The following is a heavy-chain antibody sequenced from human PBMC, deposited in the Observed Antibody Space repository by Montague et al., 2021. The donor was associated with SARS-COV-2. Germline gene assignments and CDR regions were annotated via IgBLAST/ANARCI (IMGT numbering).Heavy chain of an antibody. Sequence: SLRLSCAASGFTLSSYAMHWVRQAPGKGLEWVAVISYDGSNKYYADSVMGRFTISIDNSKNTLYLQMNSLRAEDTAVYYCARGYSGSYYSYFDYWGQGTLVTVSS. D-gene: IGHD1-26*01. CDR1: GFTLSSYA. V-gene: IGHV3-30*04. CDR2: ISYDGSNK. J-gene: IGHJ4*02. CDR3: ARGYSGSYYSYFDY.